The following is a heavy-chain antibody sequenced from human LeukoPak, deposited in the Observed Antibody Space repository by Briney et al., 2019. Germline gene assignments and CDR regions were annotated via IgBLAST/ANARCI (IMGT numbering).Heavy chain of an antibody. CDR3: ARGGSSRSHFDY. J-gene: IGHJ4*02. V-gene: IGHV3-30-3*01. Sequence: GGSLRLSCAASGFTFSSYAMHWVRQAPGKGLEWVAVISYDGSNKYYADSVKGRFTISRDNAKNSLYLQMNSLRAEDTAVYYCARGGSSRSHFDYWGQGTLVTVSS. CDR1: GFTFSSYA. D-gene: IGHD3-16*01. CDR2: ISYDGSNK.